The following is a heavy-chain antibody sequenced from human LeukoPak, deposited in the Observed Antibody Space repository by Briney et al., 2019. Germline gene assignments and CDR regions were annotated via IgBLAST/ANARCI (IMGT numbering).Heavy chain of an antibody. CDR1: GGSISTYY. CDR2: IYNSGST. Sequence: PSETLSLTCTVSGGSISTYYWSWIRQPPGKGLEWIGYIYNSGSTNYNPSLKSRLTISVDTSKNQFSLKVSSVTAADTAVYYCARARYVNSFYAFDIWGQGTLVTVSS. V-gene: IGHV4-59*12. D-gene: IGHD3-9*01. CDR3: ARARYVNSFYAFDI. J-gene: IGHJ3*02.